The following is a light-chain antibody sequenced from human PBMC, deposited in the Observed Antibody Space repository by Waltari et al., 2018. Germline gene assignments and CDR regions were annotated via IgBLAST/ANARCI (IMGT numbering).Light chain of an antibody. Sequence: DIVMTQSPDSLPVSLGERATINCKSSQSVLYSSNNKNYLAWHQQKPGQPPKLLIYWASTRESGVPDRFSGSGSGTDFTLTISSLQAEDVAVYYCQQYYSLPYTFGPGTRLEIK. J-gene: IGKJ2*01. CDR1: QSVLYSSNNKNY. V-gene: IGKV4-1*01. CDR3: QQYYSLPYT. CDR2: WAS.